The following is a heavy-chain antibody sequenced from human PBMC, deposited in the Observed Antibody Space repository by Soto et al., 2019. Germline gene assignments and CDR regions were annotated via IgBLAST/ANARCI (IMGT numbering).Heavy chain of an antibody. J-gene: IGHJ6*02. CDR3: AHMDYGFYGMDV. CDR1: GFSLSTSGVG. CDR2: LCWDDDK. D-gene: IGHD3-10*01. Sequence: QITLKESGPPLVKPTQTLTLTCTFSGFSLSTSGVGVGWIRQPPGKALEWLAVLCWDDDKRKSPSLKNRLTITRDTSKNQVVLTMTDMNPVDTATYYCAHMDYGFYGMDVWGQGTRVTVSS. V-gene: IGHV2-5*02.